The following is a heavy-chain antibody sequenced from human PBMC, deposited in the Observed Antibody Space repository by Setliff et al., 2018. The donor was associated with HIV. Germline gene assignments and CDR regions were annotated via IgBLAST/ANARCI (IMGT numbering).Heavy chain of an antibody. J-gene: IGHJ4*02. Sequence: ASVKVSCKASGYTFDTFGINWVRQAPGQGLEWMGWISAYNGNKNYAQKLQGRVTMTTDTSTSTAYMELRSLSSDDTAVYYCARGGVTVAGTSYYYGGIVTPWDYWGQGTLVTVSS. CDR1: GYTFDTFG. D-gene: IGHD6-19*01. CDR3: ARGGVTVAGTSYYYGGIVTPWDY. V-gene: IGHV1-18*01. CDR2: ISAYNGNK.